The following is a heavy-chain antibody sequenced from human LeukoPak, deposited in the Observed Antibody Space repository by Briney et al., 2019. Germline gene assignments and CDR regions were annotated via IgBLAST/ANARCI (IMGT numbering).Heavy chain of an antibody. CDR2: ISSSSSTI. CDR3: ARAYSSSSGRDAFDS. D-gene: IGHD6-6*01. CDR1: GFTFNSYN. J-gene: IGHJ3*02. Sequence: GGSLRLSCAASGFTFNSYNMNWVRQAPGKGLEWVSYISSSSSTIYYADSVKDRFTISRDSAKTSLFLQMNSLRDEDTAVYYCARAYSSSSGRDAFDSWGLGTLVTVSS. V-gene: IGHV3-48*02.